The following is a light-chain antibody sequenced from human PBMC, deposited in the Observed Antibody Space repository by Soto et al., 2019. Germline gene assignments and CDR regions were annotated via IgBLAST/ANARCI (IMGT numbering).Light chain of an antibody. CDR1: SRDIGSSNY. V-gene: IGLV2-14*01. CDR2: EVS. Sequence: QPVLTQPASVSGSPGQSITISCTGTSRDIGSSNYVSWYQQHPGKAPKVMIYEVSNRPSGVSNRFSGSKSGNTASLTISGLQAEDEADYYCSSYTANSVTLYVFGAGTKLTVL. CDR3: SSYTANSVTLYV. J-gene: IGLJ1*01.